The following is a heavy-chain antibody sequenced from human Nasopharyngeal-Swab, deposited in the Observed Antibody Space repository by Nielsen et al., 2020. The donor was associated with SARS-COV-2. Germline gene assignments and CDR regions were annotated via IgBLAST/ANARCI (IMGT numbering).Heavy chain of an antibody. CDR2: ISGSGGST. CDR1: GFTFSSYA. CDR3: AKGAYYYGSGSYYNVDYYYGMDV. V-gene: IGHV3-23*01. D-gene: IGHD3-10*01. Sequence: GESLKISCASSGFTFSSYAMSLVRQAPGQVLEWVSAISGSGGSTYYADSVKGRFTISRDNSKNTLYLQMNSLRAEDTAVYYCAKGAYYYGSGSYYNVDYYYGMDVWGQGTTVTVSS. J-gene: IGHJ6*02.